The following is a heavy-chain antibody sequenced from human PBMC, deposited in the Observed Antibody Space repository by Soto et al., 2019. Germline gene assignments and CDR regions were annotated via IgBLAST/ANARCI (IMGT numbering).Heavy chain of an antibody. Sequence: ASVKVSCKASGYTFSNFAMHWVRQAPGQRLEWLGIINPSGGYTTYAQRFLGRVTMTSDTSTSTVHMELGSLTSEDTAVYYCAKSATVPAAIAYWGQGTLVTVPQ. D-gene: IGHD2-2*02. CDR1: GYTFSNFA. CDR2: INPSGGYT. J-gene: IGHJ4*02. V-gene: IGHV1-46*01. CDR3: AKSATVPAAIAY.